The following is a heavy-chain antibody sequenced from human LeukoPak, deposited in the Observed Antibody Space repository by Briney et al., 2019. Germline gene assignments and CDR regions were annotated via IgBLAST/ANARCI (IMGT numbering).Heavy chain of an antibody. J-gene: IGHJ6*02. CDR3: ARVDYYDSSGYYAPYYYYGMDV. Sequence: SETLSLTCAVYGGSFSGYYWSWIHQPPGKGLEWIGEINHSGSTNYNPSLKSRVTISVDTSKNQFSLKLSSVTAADTAVYYCARVDYYDSSGYYAPYYYYGMDVWGQGTTVTVSS. V-gene: IGHV4-34*01. CDR1: GGSFSGYY. CDR2: INHSGST. D-gene: IGHD3-22*01.